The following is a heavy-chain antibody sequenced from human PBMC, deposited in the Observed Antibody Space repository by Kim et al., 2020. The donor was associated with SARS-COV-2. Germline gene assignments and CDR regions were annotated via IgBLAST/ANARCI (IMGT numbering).Heavy chain of an antibody. D-gene: IGHD3-3*01. CDR3: ARTHTIFGVVINHYFDY. CDR2: IIPIFGTA. CDR1: GGTFSSYA. V-gene: IGHV1-69*13. J-gene: IGHJ4*02. Sequence: SVKVSCKASGGTFSSYAISWVRQAPGQGLEWMGGIIPIFGTANYAQKFQGRVTITADESTSTAYMELSSLRSEDTAVYYCARTHTIFGVVINHYFDYWGQGTLVTVSS.